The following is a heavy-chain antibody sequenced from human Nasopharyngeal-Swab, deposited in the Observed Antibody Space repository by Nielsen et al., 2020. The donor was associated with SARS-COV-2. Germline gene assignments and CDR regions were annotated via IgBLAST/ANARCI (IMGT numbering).Heavy chain of an antibody. Sequence: GGSLRLSCAASGFSFRSYWMHWVRQAPGKGLVWVSCINSDGTTTRYADSVKGRFTVSRDNVKNTLYLEMNSLRADDTAVYYCARRLVWFGEAHYYYYGMDVWGQGTTVTVSS. J-gene: IGHJ6*02. CDR2: INSDGTTT. CDR3: ARRLVWFGEAHYYYYGMDV. V-gene: IGHV3-74*01. CDR1: GFSFRSYW. D-gene: IGHD3-10*01.